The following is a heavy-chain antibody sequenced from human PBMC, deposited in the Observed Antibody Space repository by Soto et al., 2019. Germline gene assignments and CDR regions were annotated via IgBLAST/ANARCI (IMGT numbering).Heavy chain of an antibody. J-gene: IGHJ4*02. CDR1: GFTFSSYA. CDR3: AKERAYCRSTSYYEAPS. Sequence: RRLSCAASGFTFSSYAMSWVRQAPGKGLEWVSAISGSGGSTYYAYSVKGRFTISRDNSENTLYLQMNSLRAEDTAVYYCAKERAYCRSTSYYEAPSWGQGTMVTV. CDR2: ISGSGGST. D-gene: IGHD2-2*01. V-gene: IGHV3-23*01.